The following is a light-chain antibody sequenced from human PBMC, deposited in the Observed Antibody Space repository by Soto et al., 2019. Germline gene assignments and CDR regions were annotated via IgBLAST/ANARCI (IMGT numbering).Light chain of an antibody. J-gene: IGKJ5*01. CDR1: QSVSRN. V-gene: IGKV3D-11*02. CDR3: QQRSNWQIT. Sequence: EIVMTQSPATLSVSTGDRATLSCRASQSVSRNLAWYQQKPGQAPRLLIYDASNRATGIPARFSGSGSGTDFTLTISSLEPEDFAVYYCQQRSNWQITFGQGRRLE. CDR2: DAS.